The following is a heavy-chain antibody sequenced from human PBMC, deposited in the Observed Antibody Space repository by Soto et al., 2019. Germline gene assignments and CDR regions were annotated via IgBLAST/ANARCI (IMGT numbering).Heavy chain of an antibody. J-gene: IGHJ5*02. CDR1: GYTFVDYG. V-gene: IGHV1-18*04. Sequence: QVQLVQSGVEVKKPGASVKVSCKASGYTFVDYGFSWVRQAPGQGLEWMGWISPYNGNTHYVETFQGRVTMTTDTSTSTAFMELRTLTSDDTAVYYCARVPNHTHGDSNKNNFLDPWGQGTLVTVSS. CDR2: ISPYNGNT. CDR3: ARVPNHTHGDSNKNNFLDP. D-gene: IGHD3-10*01.